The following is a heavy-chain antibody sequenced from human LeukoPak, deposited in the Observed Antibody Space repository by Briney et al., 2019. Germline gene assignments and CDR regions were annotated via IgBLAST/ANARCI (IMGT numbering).Heavy chain of an antibody. Sequence: PSETLSLTRGVSGYSISSGYYWGWIRQPPGKGLEWIGTMYYSGSTYYNPSLKSRVTMSVDTSKNQFSLKLSSVTAADTAVYYCARSAYYYDSSFDYWGQGTLVTVSS. D-gene: IGHD3-22*01. CDR3: ARSAYYYDSSFDY. J-gene: IGHJ4*02. CDR2: MYYSGST. V-gene: IGHV4-38-2*01. CDR1: GYSISSGYY.